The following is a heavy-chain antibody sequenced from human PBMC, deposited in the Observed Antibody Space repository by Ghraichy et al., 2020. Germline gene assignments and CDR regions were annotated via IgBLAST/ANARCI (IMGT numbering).Heavy chain of an antibody. D-gene: IGHD3-22*01. CDR2: IYYSGST. V-gene: IGHV4-59*08. Sequence: SETLSLTCTVSGGSISSYYWSWIRQPPGKGLEWIGYIYYSGSTNYNPSLKSRVTISVDTSKNQFSLKLSSVTAADTAVYYCAGTYYYDSSGYHGLIDYWGQGTLVTVSS. CDR3: AGTYYYDSSGYHGLIDY. CDR1: GGSISSYY. J-gene: IGHJ4*02.